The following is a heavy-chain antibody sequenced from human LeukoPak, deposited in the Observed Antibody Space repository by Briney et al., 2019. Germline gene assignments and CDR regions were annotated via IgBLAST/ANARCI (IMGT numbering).Heavy chain of an antibody. CDR2: ITTSDGNT. Sequence: GGSLRLSCAASGFTFSSYTMSWVRQAPGKGLEWVSTITTSDGNTYYADSMKGRFTVSRDNSKNTLFLQMNSLRAEDTAVYYCAKDGGLWVSAHWGDSWGRGTLVTVSS. CDR3: AKDGGLWVSAHWGDS. D-gene: IGHD7-27*01. CDR1: GFTFSSYT. V-gene: IGHV3-23*01. J-gene: IGHJ4*02.